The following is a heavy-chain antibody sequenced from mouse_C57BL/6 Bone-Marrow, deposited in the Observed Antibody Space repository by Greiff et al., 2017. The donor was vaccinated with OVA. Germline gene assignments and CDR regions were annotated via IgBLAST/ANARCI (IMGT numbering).Heavy chain of an antibody. CDR1: GYSITSGYY. Sequence: EVQLVESGPGLVKPSQSLSLTCSVTGYSITSGYYWNWLRQFPGNKLEWMGYISYDGSNNYNPSLKNRISITRDTSKNQFFLKLNSVTTEDTATYYCAREEGYDGYYYAMDYWGQGTSVTVSS. J-gene: IGHJ4*01. D-gene: IGHD2-3*01. V-gene: IGHV3-6*01. CDR2: ISYDGSN. CDR3: AREEGYDGYYYAMDY.